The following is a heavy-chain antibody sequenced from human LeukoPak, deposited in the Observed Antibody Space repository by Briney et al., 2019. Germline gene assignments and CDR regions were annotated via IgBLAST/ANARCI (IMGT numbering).Heavy chain of an antibody. CDR3: ARGIAAAGTNFDY. Sequence: SQTLSLTCTVSGGSISSGDYYWSWIRQPPGKGLEWSGDIYYSGSTYYNPSLRSRVTISVDTSKNQFSLKLSSVTAADTAVYYCARGIAAAGTNFDYWGQGTLVTVSS. D-gene: IGHD6-13*01. V-gene: IGHV4-30-4*01. CDR2: IYYSGST. J-gene: IGHJ4*02. CDR1: GGSISSGDYY.